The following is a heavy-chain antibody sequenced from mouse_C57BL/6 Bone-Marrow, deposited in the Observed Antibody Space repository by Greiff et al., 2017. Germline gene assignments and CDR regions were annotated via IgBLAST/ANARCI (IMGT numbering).Heavy chain of an antibody. CDR2: ISNLAYSI. J-gene: IGHJ4*01. CDR3: ARQGGSSYYAMDY. Sequence: EVQLQESGGGLVQPGGSLKLSCAASGFTFSDYGMAWVRQAPRKGPEWVAFISNLAYSIYYADTVTGRFTISREKAKNTLYLEMSSLRSEDTAMYYCARQGGSSYYAMDYWGQGTSVTVSS. D-gene: IGHD1-1*01. V-gene: IGHV5-15*01. CDR1: GFTFSDYG.